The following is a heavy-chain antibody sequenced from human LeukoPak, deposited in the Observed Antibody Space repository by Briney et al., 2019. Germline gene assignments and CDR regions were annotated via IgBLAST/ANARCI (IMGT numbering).Heavy chain of an antibody. D-gene: IGHD5-24*01. CDR1: GDSISSDIW. J-gene: IGHJ4*02. Sequence: SETLSLTCAVSGDSISSDIWWNWVRQPPGKGLEWIGEIHHSGGINYNPSLKSRVTISEDRSKNQFSLKLSSVTAADTAVYYCARLRDGRWLLEYWGQGTLVTVSS. CDR2: IHHSGGI. V-gene: IGHV4-4*02. CDR3: ARLRDGRWLLEY.